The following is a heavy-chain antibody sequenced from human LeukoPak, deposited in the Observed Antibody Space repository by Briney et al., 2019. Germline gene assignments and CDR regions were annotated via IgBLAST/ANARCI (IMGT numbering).Heavy chain of an antibody. CDR1: GYTFTSYY. CDR3: ARARYNWNYDFDY. J-gene: IGHJ4*02. Sequence: ASVEVSCKAPGYTFTSYYMHWVRQAPGQGLEWMGIINPSGGSTSYAQKFQGRVTMTRDTSTSTVYMELSSLRSEDTAVYYCARARYNWNYDFDYWGQGTLVTVSS. V-gene: IGHV1-46*01. CDR2: INPSGGST. D-gene: IGHD1-7*01.